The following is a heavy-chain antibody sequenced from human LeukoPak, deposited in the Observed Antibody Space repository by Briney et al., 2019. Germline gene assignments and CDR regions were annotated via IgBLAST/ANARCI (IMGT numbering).Heavy chain of an antibody. CDR1: GFTFSSYA. V-gene: IGHV3-23*01. J-gene: IGHJ4*02. D-gene: IGHD2-2*01. CDR3: AKDLLGYCSSTSCQSSNFDY. Sequence: TGGSLRLACAASGFTFSSYAMSWVRQAPGKGLEGVSGISGSGDTTKYADSVKGRFTISRDNSKNTLYPQMNSLRAEDTAVYYCAKDLLGYCSSTSCQSSNFDYWGQGTLVTVSS. CDR2: ISGSGDTT.